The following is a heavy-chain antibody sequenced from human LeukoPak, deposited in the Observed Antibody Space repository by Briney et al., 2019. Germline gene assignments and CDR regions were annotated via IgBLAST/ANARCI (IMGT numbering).Heavy chain of an antibody. V-gene: IGHV1-46*01. CDR3: ARGTENWFDP. CDR1: GYTFTSYH. Sequence: ASVKVSCKASGYTFTSYHIHWVRQAPGQGLEWMGIINPSGGSTNYAQKFQGRVTMTRDTSTSTVYMELSSLRSEDTAVYYCARGTENWFDPWGQGTLVTVSS. J-gene: IGHJ5*02. CDR2: INPSGGST.